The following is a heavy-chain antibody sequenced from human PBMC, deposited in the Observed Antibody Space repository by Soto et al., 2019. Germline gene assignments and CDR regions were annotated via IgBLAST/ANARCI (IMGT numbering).Heavy chain of an antibody. V-gene: IGHV4-4*02. CDR2: IYHSGST. CDR1: GGSISSSNW. CDR3: AIRTTVTTRLGY. D-gene: IGHD4-17*01. Sequence: SEAVSLTCAVSGGSISSSNWWSWVRQPPGKGLEWIGEIYHSGSTNYNPSLKSRVTISVDKSKNEFSLKLSSVTAADTAVYYCAIRTTVTTRLGYWGQGTLVTVSS. J-gene: IGHJ4*02.